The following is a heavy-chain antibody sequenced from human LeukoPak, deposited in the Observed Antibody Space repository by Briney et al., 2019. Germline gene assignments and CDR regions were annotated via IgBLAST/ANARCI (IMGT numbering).Heavy chain of an antibody. D-gene: IGHD4-23*01. J-gene: IGHJ3*02. Sequence: GGSLRLSCAASGFTFSSFAMSWVRQAPGKGLEWVSAISGSGGGTYYADSVKGRFTISRDNSKNTLYLQMNSLRADDTAVYYCAKDRTTVVTLDAFDIWGQGTMVTVSS. CDR2: ISGSGGGT. CDR3: AKDRTTVVTLDAFDI. CDR1: GFTFSSFA. V-gene: IGHV3-23*01.